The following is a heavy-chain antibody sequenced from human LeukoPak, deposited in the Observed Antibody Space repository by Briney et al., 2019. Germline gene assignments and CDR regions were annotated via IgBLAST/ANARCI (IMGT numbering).Heavy chain of an antibody. CDR2: ITHSGTT. CDR1: GGSFSGYS. Sequence: SETLSLTCAVYGGSFSGYSWSWVRQPPGKGLEWIWDITHSGTTNYNAFLESRVTISVDTSKNQFSMKVTSVTAADTAVYYCVRGLHDSGVIYGMDVWGKGTTVTVSS. D-gene: IGHD3-10*01. V-gene: IGHV4-34*01. CDR3: VRGLHDSGVIYGMDV. J-gene: IGHJ6*04.